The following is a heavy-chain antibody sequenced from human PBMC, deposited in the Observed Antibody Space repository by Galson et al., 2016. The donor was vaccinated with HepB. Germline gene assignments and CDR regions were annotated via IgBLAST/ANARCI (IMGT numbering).Heavy chain of an antibody. V-gene: IGHV3-48*02. CDR3: ARAPFSLRYDYDWGDQHIDYFDY. Sequence: SLRLSCAVSGFTFGSYNMNWVRQAPGKGLEWVSYISGSSGTIYYADSVRGRFTNFRDNAKNSLYLQMNSLRDEDTAVYYCARAPFSLRYDYDWGDQHIDYFDYWGQGTLVTVSS. CDR1: GFTFGSYN. CDR2: ISGSSGTI. D-gene: IGHD3-16*01. J-gene: IGHJ4*02.